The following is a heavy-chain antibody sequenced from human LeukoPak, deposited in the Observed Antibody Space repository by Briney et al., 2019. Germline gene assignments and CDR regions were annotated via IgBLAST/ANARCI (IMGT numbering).Heavy chain of an antibody. V-gene: IGHV4-39*07. J-gene: IGHJ6*03. CDR2: IYYSGST. D-gene: IGHD5-12*01. CDR3: ARDSFGYVWAHYYYYMDV. CDR1: GGSICSSSYY. Sequence: PSETLSLTCTVSGGSICSSSYYWGWIRQPPGEGLEWIGSIYYSGSTYYNPSLKSRVTISVDTSKNQFSLKLSSVTAADTAVYYCARDSFGYVWAHYYYYMDVWGKGTTVTVSS.